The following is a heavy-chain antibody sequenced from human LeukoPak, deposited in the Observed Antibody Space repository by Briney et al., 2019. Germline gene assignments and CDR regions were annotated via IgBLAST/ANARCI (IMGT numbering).Heavy chain of an antibody. CDR2: ISGSGDST. CDR3: AKDLPVNVEGYFDS. V-gene: IGHV3-23*01. J-gene: IGHJ4*02. D-gene: IGHD2-15*01. Sequence: PGGSLRLSCAASGFTFTSYALGWVRQAPGKGLEWVSTISGSGDSTDYADSMKGRFTVSRDNSKNTLYLQMNSLRAEDTAVYYCAKDLPVNVEGYFDSWGQGTLVTVSS. CDR1: GFTFTSYA.